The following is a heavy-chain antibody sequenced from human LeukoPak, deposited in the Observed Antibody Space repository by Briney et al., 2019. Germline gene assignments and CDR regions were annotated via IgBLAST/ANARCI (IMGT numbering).Heavy chain of an antibody. Sequence: ASVEVSCKASGYTFTSYDINWVRQATGQGLEWMGWMNPNSGNTGYAQKFQGRVTMTRNTSISTAYMELSSLRSEDTAVYYCARGDDYDFWSGYYNLHGMDVWGQGTTVTVSS. D-gene: IGHD3-3*01. CDR1: GYTFTSYD. J-gene: IGHJ6*02. CDR3: ARGDDYDFWSGYYNLHGMDV. CDR2: MNPNSGNT. V-gene: IGHV1-8*01.